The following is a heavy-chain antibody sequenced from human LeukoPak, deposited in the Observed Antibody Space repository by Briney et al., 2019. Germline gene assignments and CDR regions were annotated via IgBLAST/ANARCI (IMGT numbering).Heavy chain of an antibody. CDR3: AVGVRGSGSYQIWGHAFDI. D-gene: IGHD3-10*01. J-gene: IGHJ3*02. V-gene: IGHV1-69*01. CDR2: VIPIFATA. Sequence: SVKVSCKASGGTFSNYVINWVRQAPGQGLEWMGGVIPIFATADYAQKFQGRVTITADESTSTAYMELSSLRSEDTAVYYCAVGVRGSGSYQIWGHAFDIWGQGTMVTVSS. CDR1: GGTFSNYV.